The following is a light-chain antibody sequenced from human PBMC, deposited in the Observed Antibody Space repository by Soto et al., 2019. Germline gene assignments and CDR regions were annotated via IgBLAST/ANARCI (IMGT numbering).Light chain of an antibody. CDR3: QQYNVWTLT. CDR1: QSVRNKY. V-gene: IGKV3-15*01. J-gene: IGKJ4*01. CDR2: AAT. Sequence: TQSPGTLSLSPGPRPTLPSMASQSVRNKYLAWYQQKPGQAPSTVMFAATTRATGIPARFSVGRSGTEFTLIIARLKYEDSAVYYCQQYNVWTLTFGGGTKVDIK.